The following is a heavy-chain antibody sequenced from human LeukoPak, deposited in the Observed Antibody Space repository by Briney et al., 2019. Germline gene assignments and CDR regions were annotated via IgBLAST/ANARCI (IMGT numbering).Heavy chain of an antibody. D-gene: IGHD3-16*01. CDR3: ARDPGRHTYIAEYYFDY. J-gene: IGHJ4*02. CDR1: GYTFTSYD. Sequence: ASVKVSCKASGYTFTSYDINWVRQATGQGLEWMGWMNPNSGNTGYAQKFQGRVTMTRNTSISTAYMELSSLRSEDTAVYYCARDPGRHTYIAEYYFDYWGQGTLVTVSS. V-gene: IGHV1-8*01. CDR2: MNPNSGNT.